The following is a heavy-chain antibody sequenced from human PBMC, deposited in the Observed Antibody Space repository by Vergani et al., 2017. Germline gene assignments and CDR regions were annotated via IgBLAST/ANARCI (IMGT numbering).Heavy chain of an antibody. Sequence: QVQLVQSGAEVKKPGASVKVSCKASGYTFTSYYMHWVRQAPGQGLEWMGIINPSGGSTSYAQKFQGRVTMTRDTSTSTVYMELSSLRSEDTTVYYCAGDLYSSSSRYGMDVWGQGTTVTVSS. CDR1: GYTFTSYY. CDR3: AGDLYSSSSRYGMDV. V-gene: IGHV1-46*01. D-gene: IGHD6-6*01. J-gene: IGHJ6*02. CDR2: INPSGGST.